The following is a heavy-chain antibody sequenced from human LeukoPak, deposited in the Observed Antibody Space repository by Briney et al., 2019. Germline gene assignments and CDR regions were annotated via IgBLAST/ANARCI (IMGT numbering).Heavy chain of an antibody. V-gene: IGHV1-69*05. CDR2: IIPLFGTA. CDR1: GYSFSIFG. Sequence: SVKVSCKISGYSFSIFGVNWVRQAPGQGLEWMAGIIPLFGTANYAQKFQERVTITRDMSTSTAYMELSSLRSEDTAVYYCAASPDYYDSSGYSYYFDYWGQGTLVTVSS. CDR3: AASPDYYDSSGYSYYFDY. J-gene: IGHJ4*02. D-gene: IGHD3-22*01.